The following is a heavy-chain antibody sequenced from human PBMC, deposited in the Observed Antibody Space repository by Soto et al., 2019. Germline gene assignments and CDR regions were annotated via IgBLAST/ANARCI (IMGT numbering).Heavy chain of an antibody. V-gene: IGHV3-74*01. CDR1: GFTFNTYW. CDR2: ISGDGSQT. J-gene: IGHJ4*02. Sequence: DVQLVESGGGLVQPGESLRLSCAASGFTFNTYWMHWVRQASGKGPVWVSRISGDGSQTRYADSVQGRFTISRDNAKNTLYLQMNSPRVEDTAVYYCARGYFYDNAGPYFDYWGQGTLVTVSS. CDR3: ARGYFYDNAGPYFDY. D-gene: IGHD3-22*01.